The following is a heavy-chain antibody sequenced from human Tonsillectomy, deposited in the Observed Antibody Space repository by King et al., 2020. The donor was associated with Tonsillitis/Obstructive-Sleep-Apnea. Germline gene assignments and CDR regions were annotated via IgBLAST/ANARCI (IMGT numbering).Heavy chain of an antibody. CDR3: ARVSPPGYCSSTSCPFDI. Sequence: EQLVQSGAEVKKPGASVKVSCKASGYTFTSYDINWVRQATGQGLEWMGWMNPNSGNTGYTQNFQGRVTMTRNTSISTAYMELSSLRSEDTGVYYCARVSPPGYCSSTSCPFDIWGQGTMVTVSS. J-gene: IGHJ3*02. D-gene: IGHD2-2*03. V-gene: IGHV1-8*01. CDR2: MNPNSGNT. CDR1: GYTFTSYD.